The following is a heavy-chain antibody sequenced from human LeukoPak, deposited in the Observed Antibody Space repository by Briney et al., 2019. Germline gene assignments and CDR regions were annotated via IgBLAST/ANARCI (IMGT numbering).Heavy chain of an antibody. V-gene: IGHV4-59*08. CDR3: AGYRISVAGSFDY. J-gene: IGHJ4*02. D-gene: IGHD6-19*01. CDR2: IYYNGVT. CDR1: GASISSFY. Sequence: SETLSLTCTVSGASISSFYWSWIRQPPGKGLEWIGYIYYNGVTKHNPSLKTRVTTSVATSKSQFSLNLRSVTAADTAVYFCAGYRISVAGSFDYWGQGTLVTVSS.